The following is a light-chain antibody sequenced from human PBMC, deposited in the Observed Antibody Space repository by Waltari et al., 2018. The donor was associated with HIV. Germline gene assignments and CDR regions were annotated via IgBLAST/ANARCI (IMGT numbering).Light chain of an antibody. Sequence: EIVLTQSPGTLSLSTGERATLSCRASQSLSSSYLAWYQQKPGQAPRLLIYGASSRATGIPDRFSGSGSGTDFTLTISRLEPEDFAVYYCQQYGSSPPITFGQGTRLEIK. V-gene: IGKV3-20*01. CDR3: QQYGSSPPIT. CDR1: QSLSSSY. CDR2: GAS. J-gene: IGKJ5*01.